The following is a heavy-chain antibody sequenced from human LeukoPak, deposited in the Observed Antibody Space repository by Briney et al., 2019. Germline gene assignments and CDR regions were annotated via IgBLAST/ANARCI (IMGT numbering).Heavy chain of an antibody. CDR1: GGSISSGGYY. Sequence: PSETLSLTCTVSGGSISSGGYYWSWIRQPPGKGLEWIGYIYHSGSTYYNPSLKSRVTISVDRSKNQFSLKLSSVTAADTAVYYCARGTQTEYCSSTSCYHNWFDPWGQGTLVTVSS. J-gene: IGHJ5*02. D-gene: IGHD2-2*01. V-gene: IGHV4-30-2*01. CDR2: IYHSGST. CDR3: ARGTQTEYCSSTSCYHNWFDP.